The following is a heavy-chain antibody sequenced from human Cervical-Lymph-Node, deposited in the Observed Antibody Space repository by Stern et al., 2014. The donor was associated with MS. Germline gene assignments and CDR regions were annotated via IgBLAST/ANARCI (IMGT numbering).Heavy chain of an antibody. V-gene: IGHV1-18*01. CDR2: ISSYNGHT. CDR3: ARGLLGSENAFDI. D-gene: IGHD2-15*01. CDR1: GYTFTSYG. Sequence: MQLVESGAEVKKPGASVKVSCKASGYTFTSYGISWVRQAPGQGLEWMGWISSYNGHTYYSQKLQGRVTMTTYTSTSSAYMELRSLRSDDTAVYYCARGLLGSENAFDIWCQGTMVTVSS. J-gene: IGHJ3*02.